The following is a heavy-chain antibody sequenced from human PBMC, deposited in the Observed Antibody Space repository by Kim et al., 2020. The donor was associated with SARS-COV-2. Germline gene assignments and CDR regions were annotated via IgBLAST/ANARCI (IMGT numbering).Heavy chain of an antibody. CDR2: ISHNGAAT. CDR3: AKRLGRSPDDDAFDK. Sequence: GGSLRLSCAASGFTFGNSAMSWVRQAPGKGLEWVSAISHNGAATYYTESVKGRFITSRDNSMNTLYLHLADLRGDDTAIYYCAKRLGRSPDDDAFDKWGQGTMVTVS. D-gene: IGHD2-21*01. CDR1: GFTFGNSA. V-gene: IGHV3-23*01. J-gene: IGHJ3*02.